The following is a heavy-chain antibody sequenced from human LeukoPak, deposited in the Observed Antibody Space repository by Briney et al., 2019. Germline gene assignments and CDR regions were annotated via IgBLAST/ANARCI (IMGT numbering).Heavy chain of an antibody. CDR2: IYSRGAT. Sequence: GGSLRLSCAASGFSVSNNYMSWVRQAPGKGLEGVSVIYSRGATYYADSVKGRFTISRDNSKNTLYLQMNSLRAEDTAVYYCARAPYSSGSSLDYWGQGTLVTVSS. CDR3: ARAPYSSGSSLDY. D-gene: IGHD6-19*01. V-gene: IGHV3-53*01. CDR1: GFSVSNNY. J-gene: IGHJ4*02.